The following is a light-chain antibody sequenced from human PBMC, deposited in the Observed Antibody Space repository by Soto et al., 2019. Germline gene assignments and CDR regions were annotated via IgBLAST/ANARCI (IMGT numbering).Light chain of an antibody. CDR3: QQYNNWLRT. J-gene: IGKJ1*01. Sequence: EIVMTQSPATLSVSPGERATLSCRASQSLSSNLGWYQQKPGQAPRLLIYGASTRATGIPARFSGSGSGTEFTLTISSLQSEDFAVYYCQQYNNWLRTFGQGTKVDIK. V-gene: IGKV3-15*01. CDR2: GAS. CDR1: QSLSSN.